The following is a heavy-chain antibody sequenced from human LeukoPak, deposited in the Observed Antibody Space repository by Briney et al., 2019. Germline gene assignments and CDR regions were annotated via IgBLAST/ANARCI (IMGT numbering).Heavy chain of an antibody. Sequence: GGSLRLSCAASGFTVSSNYMTWVRQAPGKGLEWVSVIYGGGSTYYADSVKGRFTISRDNSKNTLYLQMNSLRAEDTAVYYCARNPGLASYYYYGMDVWGQGTTVTVSS. V-gene: IGHV3-66*01. CDR2: IYGGGST. J-gene: IGHJ6*02. CDR1: GFTVSSNY. CDR3: ARNPGLASYYYYGMDV.